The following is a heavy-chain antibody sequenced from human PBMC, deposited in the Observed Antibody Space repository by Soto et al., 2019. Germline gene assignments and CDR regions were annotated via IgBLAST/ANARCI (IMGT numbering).Heavy chain of an antibody. D-gene: IGHD5-12*01. CDR1: GYTFTSCA. J-gene: IGHJ4*02. V-gene: IGHV1-3*01. CDR3: ARSYSGYDHFDY. CDR2: INAGNGNT. Sequence: ASVKVSCKASGYTFTSCAMHWVRQAPGRRLEWMGWINAGNGNTKYSQEFQGRVTITRDTSASTAYMELSSLRSEDTAVYYCARSYSGYDHFDYWGQGTLVTVSS.